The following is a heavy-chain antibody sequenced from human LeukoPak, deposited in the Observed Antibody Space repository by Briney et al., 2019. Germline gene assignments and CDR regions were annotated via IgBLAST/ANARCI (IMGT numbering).Heavy chain of an antibody. D-gene: IGHD3-10*01. CDR3: ARGKRVWFGELMTSFSYFYIDV. CDR2: INQGGRT. J-gene: IGHJ6*03. Sequence: SETLSLTCAVNGGSFSDYLWTWIRQSPGKGLEWIGEINQGGRTNFNPSLKSRVTISADRSKNHFSLTLRSVTAADTAVYYCARGKRVWFGELMTSFSYFYIDVWGRGTTVIVSS. CDR1: GGSFSDYL. V-gene: IGHV4-34*01.